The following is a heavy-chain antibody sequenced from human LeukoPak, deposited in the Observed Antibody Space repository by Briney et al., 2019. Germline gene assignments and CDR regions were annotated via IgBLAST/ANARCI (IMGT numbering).Heavy chain of an antibody. V-gene: IGHV1-69*04. Sequence: GASVKVSCKASGYTFSSYLLHWVRQAPGQGLEWMGRIIPILGIANYAQKFQGRVTITADKSTSTAYMELSSLRSEDTAVYYCARVEDTAAATRNYYGMDVWGQGTTVTVSS. CDR1: GYTFSSYL. CDR2: IIPILGIA. D-gene: IGHD2-15*01. CDR3: ARVEDTAAATRNYYGMDV. J-gene: IGHJ6*02.